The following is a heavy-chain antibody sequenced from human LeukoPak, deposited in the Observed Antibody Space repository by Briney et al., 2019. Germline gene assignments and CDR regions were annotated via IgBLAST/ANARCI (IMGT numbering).Heavy chain of an antibody. Sequence: GGSLRLSCAASGFTFSDYYMSWIRQAPGKGLEWVSYISSSGSTIYYADSVKGRFTISRDNAKNPLYLQMNSLRAEDTAVYYCASVIAADYMDVWGKGTTVTVSS. D-gene: IGHD6-13*01. J-gene: IGHJ6*03. CDR1: GFTFSDYY. V-gene: IGHV3-11*04. CDR2: ISSSGSTI. CDR3: ASVIAADYMDV.